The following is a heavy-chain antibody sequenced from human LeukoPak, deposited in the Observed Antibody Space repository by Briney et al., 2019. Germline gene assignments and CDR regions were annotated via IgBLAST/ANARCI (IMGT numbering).Heavy chain of an antibody. D-gene: IGHD5-18*01. CDR2: INHSGST. V-gene: IGHV4-34*01. Sequence: SETLSLTCAVYGGSLSGHYWSWIRQPPGKGLEWIGEINHSGSTNHNASLKSRVTISIDTSKNQFSLRLSSVTAADTAGYYCAPRGDIEHSYGYGKWFDPWGQGTRVTVSS. CDR3: APRGDIEHSYGYGKWFDP. CDR1: GGSLSGHY. J-gene: IGHJ5*02.